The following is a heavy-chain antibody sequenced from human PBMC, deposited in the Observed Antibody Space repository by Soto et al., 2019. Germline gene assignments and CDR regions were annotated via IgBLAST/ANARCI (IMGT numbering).Heavy chain of an antibody. J-gene: IGHJ4*02. V-gene: IGHV3-21*01. Sequence: EVQLVESGGGLVKPGGSLRLSCAASGFTLSSYTMTWVRQAPGKGLEWVSSISSSSSYIYYADSVKGRFTISRDNAKNSLYLQMNSLRAEDTAVYYCARAVGSYGSSDYFDYWGQGTLVTVSS. CDR3: ARAVGSYGSSDYFDY. D-gene: IGHD3-10*01. CDR2: ISSSSSYI. CDR1: GFTLSSYT.